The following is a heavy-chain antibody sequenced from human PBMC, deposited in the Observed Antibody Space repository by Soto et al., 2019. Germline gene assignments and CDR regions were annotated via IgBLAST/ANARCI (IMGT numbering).Heavy chain of an antibody. V-gene: IGHV1-69*13. CDR3: ARYKDRLQLGGNYYYILDV. Sequence: SVKVSCKASGGTFTNSAISWVRQAPGQGLEWMGGIMPIFRTPDYAQKFQGRVTITADESTSTVYMELSGLRSDDTAVYYCARYKDRLQLGGNYYYILDVWGQGTTVTVSS. CDR1: GGTFTNSA. J-gene: IGHJ6*02. CDR2: IMPIFRTP. D-gene: IGHD5-12*01.